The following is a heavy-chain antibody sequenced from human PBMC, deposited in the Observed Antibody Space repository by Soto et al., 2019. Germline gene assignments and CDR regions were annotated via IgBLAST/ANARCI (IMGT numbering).Heavy chain of an antibody. CDR3: ARESSSTVTTGGGGSAKDY. V-gene: IGHV3-30-3*01. CDR1: GLTFSNYA. CDR2: ISYYGTNR. D-gene: IGHD4-17*01. Sequence: QVHLVESGGGVVQPGRSLRLSCAASGLTFSNYAMHWVRQAPGKGLEWVAFISYYGTNRCYPDSVKGRFTISRDNSKNARYRQMKSLKTEDTAVYYCARESSSTVTTGGGGSAKDYWGQGPLVTVSS. J-gene: IGHJ4*02.